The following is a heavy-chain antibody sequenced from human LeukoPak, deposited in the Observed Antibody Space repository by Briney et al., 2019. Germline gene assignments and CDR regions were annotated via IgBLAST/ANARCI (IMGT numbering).Heavy chain of an antibody. CDR2: ISSSSSYI. D-gene: IGHD3-16*01. J-gene: IGHJ6*03. CDR3: AGGIPPSYMDV. CDR1: GFTFSSYA. V-gene: IGHV3-21*01. Sequence: GGSLRLSCAASGFTFSSYAMSWVRQAPGKGLEWVSSISSSSSYIYYTDSLKGRFTISRDNAKNSLYLQMNSLRGEDTAVYYCAGGIPPSYMDVWGKGTTVTVSS.